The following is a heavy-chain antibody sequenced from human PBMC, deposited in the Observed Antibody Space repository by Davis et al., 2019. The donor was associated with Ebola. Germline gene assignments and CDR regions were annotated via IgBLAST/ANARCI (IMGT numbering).Heavy chain of an antibody. CDR1: GFTFSNYG. CDR2: IPYDGSNK. Sequence: PGGSLRLSCAASGFTFSNYGMHWVRQAPGKGLEWVAFIPYDGSNKYYVDSVKGRFTISRDNSKNTLYLQMNSLRTEDTAMYYCAKRRAYSGYDYSGELDYWGQGTLVTVSS. CDR3: AKRRAYSGYDYSGELDY. D-gene: IGHD5-12*01. V-gene: IGHV3-30*02. J-gene: IGHJ4*02.